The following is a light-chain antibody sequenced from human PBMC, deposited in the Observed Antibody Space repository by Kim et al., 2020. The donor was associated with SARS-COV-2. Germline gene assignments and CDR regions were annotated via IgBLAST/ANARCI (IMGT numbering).Light chain of an antibody. CDR1: QNIDYW. J-gene: IGKJ1*01. CDR2: KAS. Sequence: SASVGDRVTIACRASQNIDYWLAWYQQKPGKAPNLLIYKASTLHSGVPSRFSGTGSGTEFTLTISSLQPDDFATYYCQQYTTSWTFGQGTKVDIK. V-gene: IGKV1-5*03. CDR3: QQYTTSWT.